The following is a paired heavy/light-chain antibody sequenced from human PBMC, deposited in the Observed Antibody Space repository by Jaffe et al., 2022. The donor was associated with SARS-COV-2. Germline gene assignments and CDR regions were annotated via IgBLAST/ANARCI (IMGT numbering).Light chain of an antibody. CDR1: QDISNY. V-gene: IGKV1-33*01. CDR2: DAS. Sequence: DIQMTQSPSSLSASVGDRVTITCQASQDISNYLNWYQQKPGKAPKLLIYDASNLETGVPSRFSGSGSGTDFTFSISSLQPEDIATYYCQQYDNLLFTFGPGTKVDIK. CDR3: QQYDNLLFT. J-gene: IGKJ3*01.
Heavy chain of an antibody. Sequence: QVQLQESGPGLVKPSETLSLTCTVSGGATSSYYWSWIRQPPGKGLEWIGSIYYIGSTNYNPSLKSRVTISVDTSKNQFSLRLRSVTAADTAVYYCARDRRTIARGGSYGMDVWGQGTTVTVSS. CDR3: ARDRRTIARGGSYGMDV. CDR2: IYYIGST. V-gene: IGHV4-59*01. CDR1: GGATSSYY. J-gene: IGHJ6*02. D-gene: IGHD3-16*01.